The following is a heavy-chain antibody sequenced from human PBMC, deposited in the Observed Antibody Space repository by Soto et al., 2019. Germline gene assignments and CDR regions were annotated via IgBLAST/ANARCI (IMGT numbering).Heavy chain of an antibody. Sequence: QVQLVQSGAEVKKPGSSVKVSCKASGGTFSSYAISWVRQAPGQGLEWMGGIIPIVATANYAQKFQGRVTITADESTSTAYMELGSRRSEDTAVYYCARDLLGFGYTYADVWGQGTTVTVSS. J-gene: IGHJ6*02. CDR2: IIPIVATA. V-gene: IGHV1-69*12. D-gene: IGHD3-10*01. CDR1: GGTFSSYA. CDR3: ARDLLGFGYTYADV.